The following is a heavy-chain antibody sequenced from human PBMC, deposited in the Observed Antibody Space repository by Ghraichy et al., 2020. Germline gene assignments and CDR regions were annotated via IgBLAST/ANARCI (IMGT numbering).Heavy chain of an antibody. CDR3: AKDTMIVLGAFDI. CDR2: ISWNSGSI. J-gene: IGHJ3*02. V-gene: IGHV3-9*01. CDR1: GFTFDDYA. D-gene: IGHD3-22*01. Sequence: GGPLRLSCAASGFTFDDYAMHWVRQAPGKGLEWVSGISWNSGSIGYADSVKGRFTISRDNAKNSLYLQMNSLRAEDTALYYCAKDTMIVLGAFDIWGQGTMVTVSS.